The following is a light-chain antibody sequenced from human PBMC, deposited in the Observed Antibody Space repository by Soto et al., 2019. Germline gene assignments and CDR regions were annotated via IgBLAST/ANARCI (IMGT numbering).Light chain of an antibody. Sequence: QSALTQPASVSGSPGQSITISCTGTSSDVGGYNSVSWYQQHPGKAPKLMIYEVSNRPSGVSNRFSGYKSGNTASLTISGLQDEDEADYYCSSYTTSSTILYVFGTGTKLTVL. CDR2: EVS. J-gene: IGLJ1*01. CDR1: SSDVGGYNS. CDR3: SSYTTSSTILYV. V-gene: IGLV2-14*01.